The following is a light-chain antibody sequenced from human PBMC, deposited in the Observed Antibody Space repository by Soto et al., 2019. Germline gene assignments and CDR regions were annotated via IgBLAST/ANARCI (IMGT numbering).Light chain of an antibody. Sequence: QSALTQPASVSGFPGQSITISCNGTGSEVGSYNLVSWYQLHPGKAPKLIIFDASKRPSEISNRFSGSQSANTASLTISGLQAEDEADYSCCSYGGGSTLLFGGGTKLTVL. CDR3: CSYGGGSTLL. V-gene: IGLV2-23*01. J-gene: IGLJ2*01. CDR2: DAS. CDR1: GSEVGSYNL.